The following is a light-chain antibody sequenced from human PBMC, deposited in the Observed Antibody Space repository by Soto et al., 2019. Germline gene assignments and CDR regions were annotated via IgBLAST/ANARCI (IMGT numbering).Light chain of an antibody. CDR2: AAS. CDR3: QHLSSYPLT. V-gene: IGKV1-9*01. CDR1: QGISGY. J-gene: IGKJ4*01. Sequence: DIQLTQCPSFMSASVGDRVTITCRASQGISGYLAWYQQKPSKDPSLLSNAASTLQSGVPSRVSGSGSGTESTLTISRLPPEDFATYYCQHLSSYPLTFGGGTKVEIK.